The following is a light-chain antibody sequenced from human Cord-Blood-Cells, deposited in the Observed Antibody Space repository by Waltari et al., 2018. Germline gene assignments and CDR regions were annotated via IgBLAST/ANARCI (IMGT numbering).Light chain of an antibody. CDR3: QTWGTGIQV. Sequence: QLVLTQSPSASASLGATVKLTCTLSSGHSSYAIAWHQQQAEKGPRYLMKLNRAGSHSKGDVIPYPFSVSSSGAARYLTISSLLSEDEADYYCQTWGTGIQVFGGGTKLTVL. CDR1: SGHSSYA. J-gene: IGLJ3*02. CDR2: LNRAGSH. V-gene: IGLV4-69*01.